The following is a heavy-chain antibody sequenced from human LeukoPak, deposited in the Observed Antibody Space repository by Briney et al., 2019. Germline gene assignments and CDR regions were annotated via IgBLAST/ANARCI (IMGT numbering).Heavy chain of an antibody. Sequence: GGSLRLSCAASGFTFSSYSMYWVRQAPGKGLEWVSSISSSSSYIYYADSVKGRFTISRDNAKNSLYLQMNSLRAEDTAVYYCARDYYSSSWPFDYWGQGTLVTVSS. J-gene: IGHJ4*02. CDR1: GFTFSSYS. CDR3: ARDYYSSSWPFDY. CDR2: ISSSSSYI. D-gene: IGHD6-13*01. V-gene: IGHV3-21*01.